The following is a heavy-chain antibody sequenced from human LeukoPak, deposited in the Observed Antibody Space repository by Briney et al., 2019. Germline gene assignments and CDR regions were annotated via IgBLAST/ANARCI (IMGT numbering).Heavy chain of an antibody. CDR1: GYSFTSNW. CDR3: ARTTVVTPRKTYYYYGMDV. J-gene: IGHJ6*02. CDR2: IYPGDSDT. D-gene: IGHD4-23*01. V-gene: IGHV5-51*01. Sequence: GESLKISCKGSGYSFTSNWIGWVRQMPGKGLECMGIIYPGDSDTRYSPSFQGQVTISADKSISTAYLQWSSLKASDTAMYYRARTTVVTPRKTYYYYGMDVWGQGTTVTVSS.